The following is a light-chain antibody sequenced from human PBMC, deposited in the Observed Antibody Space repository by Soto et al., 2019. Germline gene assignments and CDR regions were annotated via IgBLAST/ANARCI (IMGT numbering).Light chain of an antibody. CDR3: TSYTSEHPRFYV. Sequence: QSVRAQPASVSGSPGQSITISCTGTRYDVGTYNYVSWYQHHPGQAPKLIIYDVGSRPSGVSHRFSGSKSGITASLAISGLQAEDEADYYCTSYTSEHPRFYVFGTGTKVTVL. V-gene: IGLV2-14*03. CDR2: DVG. CDR1: RYDVGTYNY. J-gene: IGLJ1*01.